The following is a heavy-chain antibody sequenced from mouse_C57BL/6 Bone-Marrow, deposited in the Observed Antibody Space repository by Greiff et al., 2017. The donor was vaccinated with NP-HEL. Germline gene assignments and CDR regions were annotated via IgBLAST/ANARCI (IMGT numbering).Heavy chain of an antibody. Sequence: QVQLQQSGPELVKPGASVKMSCKATGYTFTGYWIEWVKQRPGHGLEWIGEILPGSGSTNYNEKFKGKATFTADTSSNTAYMQLSSLTTEDSAIYYCARGDGYYVLYFDYWGQGTTLTVSS. D-gene: IGHD2-3*01. J-gene: IGHJ2*01. CDR2: ILPGSGST. CDR1: GYTFTGYW. V-gene: IGHV1-9*01. CDR3: ARGDGYYVLYFDY.